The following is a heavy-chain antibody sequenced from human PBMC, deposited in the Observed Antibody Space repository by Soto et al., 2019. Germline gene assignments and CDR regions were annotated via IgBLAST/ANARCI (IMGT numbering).Heavy chain of an antibody. Sequence: QITLKESGPTLVKPTQTLTLTCTFSGFSLSTSGVGVGWIRQPPGKALEWLALIYWDDDKRYSPSLKSRLTTPKATTKTQVVLTITNLDPVDTAPYYCAHSYYDFWRGHRQSSYYYGIDVWGQGTTVTVSS. CDR2: IYWDDDK. D-gene: IGHD3-3*01. CDR3: AHSYYDFWRGHRQSSYYYGIDV. V-gene: IGHV2-5*02. CDR1: GFSLSTSGVG. J-gene: IGHJ6*02.